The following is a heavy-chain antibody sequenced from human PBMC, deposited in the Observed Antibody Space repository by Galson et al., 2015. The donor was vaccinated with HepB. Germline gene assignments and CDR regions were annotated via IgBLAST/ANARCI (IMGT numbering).Heavy chain of an antibody. V-gene: IGHV3-48*03. CDR2: ISASGTTI. D-gene: IGHD5-12*01. CDR3: VFLRGNDLKPLDY. CDR1: TFVFSTYS. J-gene: IGHJ4*02. Sequence: SLRLSCAASTFVFSTYSMNWVRQAPGMGLEWLSYISASGTTIYYADPVKGRFTISRDNAKNSLYLQMNSLRPEDTAVYFCVFLRGNDLKPLDYWGQEIQVTVSS.